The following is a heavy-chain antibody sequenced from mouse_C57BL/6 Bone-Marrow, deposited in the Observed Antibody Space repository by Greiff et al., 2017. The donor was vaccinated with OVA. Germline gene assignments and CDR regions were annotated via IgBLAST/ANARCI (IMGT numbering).Heavy chain of an antibody. CDR3: ARGGKLLG. Sequence: QVQLKQSGAELVKPGASVKLSCKASGYTFTSYWMHWVKQRPGQGLEWIGMIHPNSGSTNYNAKLKSKATLTVDKSASTAYMQLSSLTSEDSAVYYCARGGKLLGWGQGTLVTVSA. V-gene: IGHV1-64*01. J-gene: IGHJ3*01. CDR2: IHPNSGST. D-gene: IGHD2-1*01. CDR1: GYTFTSYW.